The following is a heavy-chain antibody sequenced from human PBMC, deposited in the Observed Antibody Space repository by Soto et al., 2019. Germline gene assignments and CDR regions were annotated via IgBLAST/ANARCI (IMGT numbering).Heavy chain of an antibody. J-gene: IGHJ6*02. CDR1: GGTFSSYA. Sequence: QVQLVQSGAEVKKPGSSVKVSCKASGGTFSSYAISWVRQAPGQGLEWTGGIIPIFGTETYAQKFQARVMNAGDDSTSKAYMELSNLRSEDTAVYYCARHPGGRGYYYDMDVWGQGTTVTVSS. CDR3: ARHPGGRGYYYDMDV. CDR2: IIPIFGTE. D-gene: IGHD2-15*01. V-gene: IGHV1-69*12.